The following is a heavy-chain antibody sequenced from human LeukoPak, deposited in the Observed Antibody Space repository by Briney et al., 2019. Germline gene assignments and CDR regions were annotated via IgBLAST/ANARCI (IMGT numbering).Heavy chain of an antibody. J-gene: IGHJ4*02. Sequence: SETLSLTCTVSGAPISGSGYYWGWIRQPPGKGLEWIGSIYSSGSTYYNASLQSRVTISIETSKNQISLRLNSVTAADTAMYYCAKSGGYGLIDYWGQGTLVTVSS. CDR2: IYSSGST. V-gene: IGHV4-39*01. D-gene: IGHD1-26*01. CDR1: GAPISGSGYY. CDR3: AKSGGYGLIDY.